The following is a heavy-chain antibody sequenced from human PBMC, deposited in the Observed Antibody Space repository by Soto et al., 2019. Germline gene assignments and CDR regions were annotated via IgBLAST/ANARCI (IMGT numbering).Heavy chain of an antibody. D-gene: IGHD5-12*01. CDR1: GGSLSGYY. Sequence: QVQLQQWGAGLLKPSETLSLNCAVTGGSLSGYYWSWIRQPPGKGLEWIGEVKDGGHTNYSPSLRGRGTISADSSNTQLSLRLNSVTAADTGVYYCARGQEGVVATHWDQGSLVTVSS. CDR2: VKDGGHT. V-gene: IGHV4-34*01. J-gene: IGHJ4*02. CDR3: ARGQEGVVATH.